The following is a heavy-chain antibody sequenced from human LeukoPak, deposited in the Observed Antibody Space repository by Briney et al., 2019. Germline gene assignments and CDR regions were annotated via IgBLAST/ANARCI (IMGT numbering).Heavy chain of an antibody. CDR2: MNPNSGNT. Sequence: GASVKVSCKASGYTFTSYDINWVRQATGQGLEWMGWMNPNSGNTGYAQRFQGRVTMTRNTSISTAYMELSSLRSEDTAVYYCARARTTNTYYDILTGYYNVPAFDIWGQGKMVTVSS. CDR1: GYTFTSYD. V-gene: IGHV1-8*01. D-gene: IGHD3-9*01. CDR3: ARARTTNTYYDILTGYYNVPAFDI. J-gene: IGHJ3*02.